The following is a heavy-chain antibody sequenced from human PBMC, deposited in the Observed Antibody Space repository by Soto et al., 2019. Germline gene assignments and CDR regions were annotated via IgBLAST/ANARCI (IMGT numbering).Heavy chain of an antibody. J-gene: IGHJ4*02. CDR3: ARGTGVAGFDY. Sequence: SETLSLTCAVYGGSFSGYYWSWIRQPPGKGLEWIGEINHSGSTNYNPSLKSRVTISVDTSKNQFSLKLSSVTAAETAVYYCARGTGVAGFDYWGQGTLVTVYS. V-gene: IGHV4-34*01. CDR2: INHSGST. CDR1: GGSFSGYY. D-gene: IGHD7-27*01.